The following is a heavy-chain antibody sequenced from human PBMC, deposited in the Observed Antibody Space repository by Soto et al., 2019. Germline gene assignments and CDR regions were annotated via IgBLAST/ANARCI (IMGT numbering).Heavy chain of an antibody. J-gene: IGHJ4*02. V-gene: IGHV3-23*01. Sequence: EVQLLESGGGLVQPGGSLRLSCAASGFTFSSYAMTWVRQAPGKGLEWISTISGGGGSTYYADSVKGRFTISRDNSKNTLYRQLNSLRAEDTAVYYCAKEADSSGWYSDYWGQGTLVTVSS. CDR3: AKEADSSGWYSDY. CDR1: GFTFSSYA. D-gene: IGHD6-19*01. CDR2: ISGGGGST.